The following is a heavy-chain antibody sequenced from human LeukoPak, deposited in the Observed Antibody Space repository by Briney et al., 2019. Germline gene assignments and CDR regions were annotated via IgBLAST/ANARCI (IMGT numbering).Heavy chain of an antibody. CDR2: IVNETSDK. D-gene: IGHD3-16*01. CDR1: GFIFSSYA. V-gene: IGHV3-30*04. J-gene: IGHJ4*02. CDR3: VERDAVGFDY. Sequence: GGSLRLSCAASGFIFSSYAMHWVRQAPGKGLEWVAVIVNETSDKYYADSVRGRFTISRDNSKNTLYLQMNSLRIEDTGIYYCVERDAVGFDYWGQGVLVTVSS.